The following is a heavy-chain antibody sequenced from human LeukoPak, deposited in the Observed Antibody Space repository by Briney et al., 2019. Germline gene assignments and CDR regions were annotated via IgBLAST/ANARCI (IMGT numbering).Heavy chain of an antibody. Sequence: SETLSLTCTVSGVSISNYYWNWVRQSQGKGLEWIGYIHYSESTNYNPSLKSRVTISADTSKNQFSLKLRSVTAADAAVYYCASGYQTFDPWGQGTLVTVSS. CDR1: GVSISNYY. J-gene: IGHJ5*02. D-gene: IGHD5-18*01. V-gene: IGHV4-59*01. CDR2: IHYSEST. CDR3: ASGYQTFDP.